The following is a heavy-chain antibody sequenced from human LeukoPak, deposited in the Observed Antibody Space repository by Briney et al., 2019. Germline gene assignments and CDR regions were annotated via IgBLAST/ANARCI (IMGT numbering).Heavy chain of an antibody. D-gene: IGHD6-6*01. J-gene: IGHJ6*02. Sequence: ASVKVSCKASGYTFSTHYMHWVRQAPGEGLEWVGIINPSAGTTSCVQKFQGRVTLTRDTSTSTIYMELTSLTSEDTAVYFCARDQESIIAGRSSGIDVWGQGTTVTVSS. V-gene: IGHV1-46*01. CDR2: INPSAGTT. CDR1: GYTFSTHY. CDR3: ARDQESIIAGRSSGIDV.